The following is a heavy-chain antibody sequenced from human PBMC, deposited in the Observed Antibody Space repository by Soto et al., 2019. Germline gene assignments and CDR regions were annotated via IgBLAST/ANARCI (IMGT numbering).Heavy chain of an antibody. J-gene: IGHJ6*02. CDR1: GYTFTSYY. CDR2: INPSGGST. Sequence: GASVKVSCKASGYTFTSYYMHWVRQAPGQGLEWMGIINPSGGSTSYAQKFQGRVTMTRDTSTSTVYMELSSLRSEDTAVYYCARVLSSSSIRNYYGMDVWGQGTTVTVS. V-gene: IGHV1-46*01. D-gene: IGHD6-13*01. CDR3: ARVLSSSSIRNYYGMDV.